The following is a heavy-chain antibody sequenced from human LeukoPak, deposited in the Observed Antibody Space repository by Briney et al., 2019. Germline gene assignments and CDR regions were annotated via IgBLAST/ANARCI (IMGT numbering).Heavy chain of an antibody. D-gene: IGHD2-2*01. CDR2: MNPNSGNT. CDR1: GYTFTSYD. CDR3: ARGRAIVVVPAAIGHFDY. V-gene: IGHV1-8*01. Sequence: ASVKVSCKASGYTFTSYDINWVRQATGQGLEWMGWMNPNSGNTGYAQKFQGRVTMTRNTSISTAYMELSSLRSEDTAVYYCARGRAIVVVPAAIGHFDYWGQGTLVTVSS. J-gene: IGHJ4*02.